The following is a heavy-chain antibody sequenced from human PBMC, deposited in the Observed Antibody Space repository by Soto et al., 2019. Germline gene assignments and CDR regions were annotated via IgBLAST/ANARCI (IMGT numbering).Heavy chain of an antibody. CDR3: ARKAWVRFDY. J-gene: IGHJ4*02. CDR2: VFHTGST. V-gene: IGHV4-4*02. Sequence: SETLSLTCAVSGDSMTRSVWWTWVRQPPGKGLEWIGEVFHTGSTNYNPSLKSRVTMSVDKSTNEFSLEVTSVTAADTAIYYCARKAWVRFDYWGQGALVTVSS. D-gene: IGHD7-27*01. CDR1: GDSMTRSVW.